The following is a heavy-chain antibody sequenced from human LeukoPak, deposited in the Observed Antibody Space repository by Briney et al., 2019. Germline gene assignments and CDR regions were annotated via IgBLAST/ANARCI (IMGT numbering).Heavy chain of an antibody. CDR1: GFTFSTYG. Sequence: GGSLRLSCAASGFTFSTYGMHWVRQAPGKGLEWVAYIRYDESNKYYADSVKGRLTISRDNSKNTLYLQMNNVSAEDTAVYYCAKKAGSYDHFDYWGQGTLVTVSS. CDR3: AKKAGSYDHFDY. CDR2: IRYDESNK. D-gene: IGHD1-26*01. J-gene: IGHJ4*02. V-gene: IGHV3-30*02.